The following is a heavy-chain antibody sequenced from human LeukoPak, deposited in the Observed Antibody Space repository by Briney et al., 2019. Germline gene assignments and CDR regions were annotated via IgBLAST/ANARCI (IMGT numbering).Heavy chain of an antibody. CDR2: IYYDGSNQ. V-gene: IGHV3-33*01. Sequence: GESLRLSCAASGFTFNIFGMHWVRQAPGKGLEWVAVIYYDGSNQFYADSVQGRFTISRDNSKNTLYLQMNSLRAEDTAVYYRARWGSSSLPVDYWGQGALVTVSS. J-gene: IGHJ4*02. CDR1: GFTFNIFG. CDR3: ARWGSSSLPVDY. D-gene: IGHD6-6*01.